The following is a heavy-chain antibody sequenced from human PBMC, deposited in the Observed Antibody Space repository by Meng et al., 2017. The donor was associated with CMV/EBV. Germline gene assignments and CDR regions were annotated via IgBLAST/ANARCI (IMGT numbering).Heavy chain of an antibody. Sequence: GESLKISCAASGFTFSSYGMHWVRQAPGKGLEWVAFIRYDGSNKYYADSVKGRFTISRDNSKNTLYLQMNSLRAEDTAVYYCATSHYDYSSPPGGDYWGQGTLVTVSS. D-gene: IGHD4-11*01. CDR2: IRYDGSNK. CDR3: ATSHYDYSSPPGGDY. J-gene: IGHJ4*02. CDR1: GFTFSSYG. V-gene: IGHV3-30*02.